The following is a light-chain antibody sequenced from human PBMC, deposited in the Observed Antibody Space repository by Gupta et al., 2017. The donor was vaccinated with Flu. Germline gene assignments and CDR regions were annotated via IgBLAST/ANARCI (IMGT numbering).Light chain of an antibody. CDR1: IANVGSQT. Sequence: ATISCCGNIANVGSQTVNWYLQVPGATPRLLIYSYNQRPSGGPDRISGAKYGTSASLAMSGLQGEDAAVYYCAGGNGSRGGYVFGTGTRLTVL. CDR3: AGGNGSRGGYV. CDR2: SYN. V-gene: IGLV1-44*01. J-gene: IGLJ1*01.